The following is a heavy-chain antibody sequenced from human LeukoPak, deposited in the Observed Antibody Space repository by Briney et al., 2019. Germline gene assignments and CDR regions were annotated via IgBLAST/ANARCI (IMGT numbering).Heavy chain of an antibody. CDR1: GFTFSNYG. Sequence: PGGSLRLSCAASGFTFSNYGMHWVRQAPGKGLEWVAFIRNDGSIKYYADSVKGRFTISRDNSKNTLYLQMNSLRAEDTAVYYCARDGSRYCSSTSCYSGYYYYGMDVWGQGTTVTVSS. D-gene: IGHD2-2*01. CDR2: IRNDGSIK. CDR3: ARDGSRYCSSTSCYSGYYYYGMDV. J-gene: IGHJ6*02. V-gene: IGHV3-30*02.